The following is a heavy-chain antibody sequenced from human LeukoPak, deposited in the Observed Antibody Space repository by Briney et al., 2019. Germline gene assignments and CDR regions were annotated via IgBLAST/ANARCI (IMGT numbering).Heavy chain of an antibody. CDR3: ARLMLEMATITAFDI. V-gene: IGHV5-51*01. J-gene: IGHJ3*02. D-gene: IGHD5-24*01. CDR1: GYSFTSYW. Sequence: GESLKISCKGSGYSFTSYWIGWVRQMPGKGLEWMGSIYPGDSDTRYSPSFQGQVTISADKSISTAYLQWSSLKASDTAMHYCARLMLEMATITAFDIWGQGTMVTVSS. CDR2: IYPGDSDT.